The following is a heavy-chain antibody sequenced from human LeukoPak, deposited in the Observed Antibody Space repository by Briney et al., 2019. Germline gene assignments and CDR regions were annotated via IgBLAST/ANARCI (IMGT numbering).Heavy chain of an antibody. CDR3: ARGGELLNY. V-gene: IGHV4-61*02. CDR2: IYTSGST. D-gene: IGHD1-26*01. Sequence: SETLSLTCTVSGGSISSGSYYWSWIRQPAGKGLEWIGRIYTSGSTNYNPSLKSRVTISLDTSKNQISLRLTSLTAADTAVYYCARGGELLNYWGQGTLVTVSS. J-gene: IGHJ4*02. CDR1: GGSISSGSYY.